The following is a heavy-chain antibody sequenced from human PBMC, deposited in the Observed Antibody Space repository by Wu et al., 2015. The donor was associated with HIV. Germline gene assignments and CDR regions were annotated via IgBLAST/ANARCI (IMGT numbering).Heavy chain of an antibody. V-gene: IGHV1-18*01. J-gene: IGHJ5*02. D-gene: IGHD3/OR15-3a*01. CDR1: GYDFPTYV. CDR2: MKPSSGYI. Sequence: QVQLQSGAEVKKPGASVKVSCKASGYDFPTYVVTWVRQAPGQGPEWMGWMKPSSGYIKYAQKFQGRVTMTIDTSTSTAYVELRSLRSDDTAVYYCARVLKDSDDYWAWFDPWGQGTLVTVSS. CDR3: ARVLKDSDDYWAWFDP.